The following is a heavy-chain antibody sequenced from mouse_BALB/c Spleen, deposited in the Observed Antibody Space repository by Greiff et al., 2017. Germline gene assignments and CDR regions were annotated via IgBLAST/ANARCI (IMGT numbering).Heavy chain of an antibody. Sequence: EVQRVESGGGLVKPGGSLKLSCAASGFTFSDYYMYWVRQTPEKRLEWVATISDGGSYTYYPDSVKGRFTISRDNAKNNLYLQMSSLKSEDTAMYYCARELFYYAMDYWGQGTSVTVSS. CDR2: ISDGGSYT. CDR1: GFTFSDYY. CDR3: ARELFYYAMDY. J-gene: IGHJ4*01. V-gene: IGHV5-4*02.